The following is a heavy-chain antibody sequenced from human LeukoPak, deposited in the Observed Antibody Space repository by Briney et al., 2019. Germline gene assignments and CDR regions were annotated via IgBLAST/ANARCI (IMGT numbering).Heavy chain of an antibody. CDR1: GGSFSGYY. V-gene: IGHV4-34*01. D-gene: IGHD3-10*01. J-gene: IGHJ5*02. CDR3: ARGRDYYGSGSYYPTLDP. CDR2: INHSGST. Sequence: PSETLSLTCAVYGGSFSGYYWSWIRQPPGKGLEWIGEINHSGSTNYNPSLKSRVTISVDTSKNQFSLELSSVTAADTAVYYCARGRDYYGSGSYYPTLDPWGQGTLVTVSS.